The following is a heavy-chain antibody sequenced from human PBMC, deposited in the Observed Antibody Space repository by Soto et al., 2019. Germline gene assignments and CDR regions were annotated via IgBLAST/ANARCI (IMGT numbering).Heavy chain of an antibody. Sequence: QVLLVQSGAEVKKPGASVKVSCKASGYTFTTYGINGVRQAPGQGLEWMGWVSPYNGDTTYAQNFQGRVTMTTDTSTRTAYMELRSLRSDDTAVYYCAREVGHMDVWGQGTTVTVSS. V-gene: IGHV1-18*04. CDR1: GYTFTTYG. J-gene: IGHJ6*02. CDR3: AREVGHMDV. CDR2: VSPYNGDT. D-gene: IGHD2-2*01.